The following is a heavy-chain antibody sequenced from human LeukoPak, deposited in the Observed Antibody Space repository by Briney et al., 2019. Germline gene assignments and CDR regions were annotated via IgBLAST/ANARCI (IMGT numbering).Heavy chain of an antibody. CDR2: IIPIFGTA. CDR1: GCTFSSYA. Sequence: SVKVSCKASGCTFSSYAISWVRQAPGQGLEWMGGIIPIFGTANYAQKFQGRVTITADESTSTAYMELSSLRSEDTAVYYCASRRTSSSYYFDYWGQGTLVTVSS. V-gene: IGHV1-69*01. CDR3: ASRRTSSSYYFDY. D-gene: IGHD2-2*01. J-gene: IGHJ4*02.